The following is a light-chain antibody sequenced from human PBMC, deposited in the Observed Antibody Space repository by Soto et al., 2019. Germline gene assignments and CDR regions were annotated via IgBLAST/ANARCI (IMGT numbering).Light chain of an antibody. J-gene: IGKJ1*01. CDR2: AAS. V-gene: IGKV1-12*02. CDR3: QQGNGFPWT. Sequence: DIQMTQSPCSVSASVGDRVTITCRASQGINSWLAWYQQKAGKAPNLLIYAASSLQSGVPSRFSGSGSGTDFTLTINSLQPEDSATYYCQQGNGFPWTLGQGIKVEIK. CDR1: QGINSW.